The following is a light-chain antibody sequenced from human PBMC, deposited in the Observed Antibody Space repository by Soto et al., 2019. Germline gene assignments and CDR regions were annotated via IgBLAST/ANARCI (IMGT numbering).Light chain of an antibody. CDR1: SSNIGSNY. CDR3: AAWDDSLSGRVV. CDR2: RNN. V-gene: IGLV1-47*01. J-gene: IGLJ2*01. Sequence: QSVLTQPPSASGTPGQRGTSSCSGSSSNIGSNYVYWYQQLPGTAPKRLIYRNNQRPSGVPDRFSGSKSGTSASLAISGLRSEDAADYYCAAWDDSLSGRVVFGGGTKVTVL.